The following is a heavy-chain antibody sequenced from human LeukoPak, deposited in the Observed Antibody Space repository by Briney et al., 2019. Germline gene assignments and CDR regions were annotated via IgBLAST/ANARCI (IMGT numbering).Heavy chain of an antibody. CDR2: INHSGST. V-gene: IGHV4-34*01. CDR1: GGSFSGYY. CDR3: ARGGYCSSTSCYVLGVHYNWFDP. D-gene: IGHD2-2*01. Sequence: SETLSLTCAVYGGSFSGYYWSWIRQPPGKGLEWIGEINHSGSTNYNPSLKSRVTISVDTSKNQFSLKLSSVTAADTAVYYCARGGYCSSTSCYVLGVHYNWFDPWGQGTLVTVSS. J-gene: IGHJ5*02.